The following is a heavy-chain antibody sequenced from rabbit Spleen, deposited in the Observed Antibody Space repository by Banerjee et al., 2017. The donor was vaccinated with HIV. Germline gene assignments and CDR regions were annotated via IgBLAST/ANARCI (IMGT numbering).Heavy chain of an antibody. Sequence: QSLEESGGGLVQPEGSLTLTCTASGFTFSSNYYMCWVRQAPGKGLEWIACISAGSSDNTYYASWAKGRFTISKTSSTTVTLQMTSLTAADTAAYFCARDGYSRGWGIILYYFNLWGQGTLVTVS. D-gene: IGHD4-1*01. CDR3: ARDGYSRGWGIILYYFNL. J-gene: IGHJ4*01. V-gene: IGHV1S40*01. CDR2: ISAGSSDNT. CDR1: GFTFSSNYY.